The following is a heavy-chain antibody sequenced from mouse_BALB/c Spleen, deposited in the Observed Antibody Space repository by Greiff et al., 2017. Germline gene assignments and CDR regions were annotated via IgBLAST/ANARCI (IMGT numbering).Heavy chain of an antibody. CDR3: ARLVRGAY. J-gene: IGHJ3*01. CDR1: GYTFTSYW. V-gene: IGHV1-7*01. Sequence: VMLVESGAELAKPGASVKMSCKASGYTFTSYWMHWVKQRPGQGLEWIGYINPSTGYTEYNQKFKDKATLTADKSSSTAYMQLSSLTSEDSAVYYCARLVRGAYWGQGTLVTVSA. CDR2: INPSTGYT. D-gene: IGHD2-14*01.